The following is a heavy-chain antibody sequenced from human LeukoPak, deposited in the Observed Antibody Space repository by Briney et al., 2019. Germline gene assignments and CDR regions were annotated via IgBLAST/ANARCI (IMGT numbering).Heavy chain of an antibody. CDR2: INHSGGST. Sequence: ASVKVSCKASGYTFTSYYMHWVRQAPGQGPEWMGIINHSGGSTSYAQKFQGRVTMTRDTSTSTVYMELSSLSTEATAVYYCCRRGWYDRKYDFDIWGQGTMVTVSS. CDR3: CRRGWYDRKYDFDI. V-gene: IGHV1-46*03. CDR1: GYTFTSYY. J-gene: IGHJ3*02. D-gene: IGHD3-22*01.